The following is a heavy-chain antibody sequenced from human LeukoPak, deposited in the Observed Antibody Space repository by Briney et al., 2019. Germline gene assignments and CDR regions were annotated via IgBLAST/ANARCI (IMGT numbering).Heavy chain of an antibody. CDR1: GYTFTGYY. J-gene: IGHJ4*02. D-gene: IGHD3-10*01. CDR2: INPNSGGT. V-gene: IGHV1-2*02. CDR3: ARDRREVYYYGSGTFKFGENFFDS. Sequence: GASVKVSCKASGYTFTGYYMHWVRQAPGQGLEWMGWINPNSGGTNHAQKFQGRVTMTRDTSISTAYMEVIKLTSDDTAVYYCARDRREVYYYGSGTFKFGENFFDSWGQGTLVTVSS.